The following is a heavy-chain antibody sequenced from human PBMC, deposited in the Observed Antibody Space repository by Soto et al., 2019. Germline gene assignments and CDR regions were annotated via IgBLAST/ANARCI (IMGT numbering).Heavy chain of an antibody. CDR1: GFTFSDYY. CDR2: ISSSGSTI. V-gene: IGHV3-11*01. CDR3: ARDPYYDFWSGYYLDV. J-gene: IGHJ6*02. D-gene: IGHD3-3*01. Sequence: PGGSLILSCAASGFTFSDYYMSWIRQAPGKGLEWVSYISSSGSTIYYADSVKGRFTISRDNAKNSLYLQMNSLRAEDTAVYYCARDPYYDFWSGYYLDVWGQGTTVTVSS.